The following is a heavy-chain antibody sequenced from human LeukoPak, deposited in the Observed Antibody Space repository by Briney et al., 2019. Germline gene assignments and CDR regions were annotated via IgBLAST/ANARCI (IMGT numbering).Heavy chain of an antibody. V-gene: IGHV3-30*02. J-gene: IGHJ4*02. CDR2: IRYDGSNK. CDR1: GFTFSSYG. Sequence: GGSLRLSCAASGFTFSSYGMHWVRQAPGKGLEWVAFIRYDGSNKYYADSVKGRFTISRDNSKNTLYLQMNSLRAEDTAVYYCAKGPGYYDILTPFDYWGQGTLVTVSS. D-gene: IGHD3-9*01. CDR3: AKGPGYYDILTPFDY.